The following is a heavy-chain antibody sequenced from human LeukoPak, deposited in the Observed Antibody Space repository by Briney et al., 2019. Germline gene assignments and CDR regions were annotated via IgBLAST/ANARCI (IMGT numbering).Heavy chain of an antibody. D-gene: IGHD1-26*01. Sequence: SETLSLTCTVSGYSISSGYYWGWIRQPPGKGLEWIGSIYHSGSTYYNPSLKSRVTISVDTSKNQFSLKLSSVTAADTAVYYCAREAAVYSGSYLDYWGQGTLVTVSS. CDR2: IYHSGST. CDR3: AREAAVYSGSYLDY. J-gene: IGHJ4*02. CDR1: GYSISSGYY. V-gene: IGHV4-38-2*02.